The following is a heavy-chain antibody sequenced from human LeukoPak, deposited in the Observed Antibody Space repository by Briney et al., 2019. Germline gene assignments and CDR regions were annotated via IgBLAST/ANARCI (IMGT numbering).Heavy chain of an antibody. CDR2: IKQDGSEK. CDR3: ARQRYSDY. D-gene: IGHD1-26*01. CDR1: GFSFSSYW. J-gene: IGHJ4*02. V-gene: IGHV3-7*01. Sequence: VGSLRFSCEGSGFSFSSYWMTWVRQAPGKGLEWVANIKQDGSEKYYVDSVRGRFTISRDNAKNSLYLQMNSLRAEDTAMYYCARQRYSDYWGQGTLVTVSS.